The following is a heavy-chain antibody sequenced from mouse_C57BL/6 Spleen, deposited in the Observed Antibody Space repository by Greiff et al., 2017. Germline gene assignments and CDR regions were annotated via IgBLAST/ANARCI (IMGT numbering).Heavy chain of an antibody. CDR1: GYTFTDYE. CDR2: IDPETGGT. Sequence: QVQLQQSGAELVRPGASVTLSCKASGYTFTDYEMHWVKQTPVHGLAWIGAIDPETGGTAYNQKFKGKAILTADKSSSTAYMELRSLTSEDSAVYYCTRYDVYYGYAMDYWGQGTSVTVSS. V-gene: IGHV1-15*01. D-gene: IGHD2-3*01. J-gene: IGHJ4*01. CDR3: TRYDVYYGYAMDY.